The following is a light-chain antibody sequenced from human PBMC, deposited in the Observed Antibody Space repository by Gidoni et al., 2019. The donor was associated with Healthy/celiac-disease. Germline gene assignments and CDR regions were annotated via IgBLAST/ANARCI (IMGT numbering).Light chain of an antibody. CDR3: QQYNSYSAT. Sequence: DIQMTQAPSTLSASVGDRVTIPCRASQSISSWLAWYQQKPGKAPKLLIYVASSLESGVPSRFSGSGSGTEFALTISSLQPEYFATYYCQQYNSYSATFGQGTKVEIK. CDR2: VAS. CDR1: QSISSW. V-gene: IGKV1-5*01. J-gene: IGKJ1*01.